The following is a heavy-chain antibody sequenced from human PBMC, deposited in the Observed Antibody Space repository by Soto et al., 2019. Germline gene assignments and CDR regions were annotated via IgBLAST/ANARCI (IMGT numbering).Heavy chain of an antibody. CDR2: ISAYNGNT. J-gene: IGHJ4*02. CDR3: ASDPPPPDY. V-gene: IGHV1-18*01. Sequence: QVQLVQSGAEVKKPGASVKVSCKASGYTFASYAISWMRQAPGQGLEWMGWISAYNGNTNYAQKLQGRVTMTTDTSTSTVYMELRSLRSDDTAVYYCASDPPPPDYWGQGTLVTVSS. CDR1: GYTFASYA.